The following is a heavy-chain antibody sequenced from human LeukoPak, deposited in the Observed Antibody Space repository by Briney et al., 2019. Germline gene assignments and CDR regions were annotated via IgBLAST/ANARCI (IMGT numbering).Heavy chain of an antibody. J-gene: IGHJ4*02. CDR3: AKDGAWYSVFDY. CDR2: IRYDGGNK. CDR1: GFTFSSYG. D-gene: IGHD6-13*01. Sequence: GGSLRLSCAASGFTFSSYGMHWVRQAPGKGLEWVAFIRYDGGNKYYADSVKGRFTISRDNSKNTLYLQMNSLRAEDTAVYYCAKDGAWYSVFDYWGQGTLVTVSS. V-gene: IGHV3-30*02.